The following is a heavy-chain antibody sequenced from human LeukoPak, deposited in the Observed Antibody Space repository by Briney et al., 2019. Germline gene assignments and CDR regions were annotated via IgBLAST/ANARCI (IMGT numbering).Heavy chain of an antibody. CDR3: ARAIVATINPFDY. CDR2: ISSSSSYI. Sequence: GGSLRLSCAASGVTFSSYSMNWVRQAPGKGLEWVSSISSSSSYIYYADSVKGRFTISRDNAKNSLYLQMNSLRAEDTAVYYCARAIVATINPFDYWGQGTLVTVSS. J-gene: IGHJ4*02. V-gene: IGHV3-21*01. D-gene: IGHD5-12*01. CDR1: GVTFSSYS.